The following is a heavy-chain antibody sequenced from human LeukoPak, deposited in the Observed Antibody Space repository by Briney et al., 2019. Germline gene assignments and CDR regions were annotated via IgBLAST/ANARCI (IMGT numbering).Heavy chain of an antibody. CDR2: IYYSGST. Sequence: SETLSLTWTVSGGSISSGGYYWSWIRQHPGKGLEWIGYIYYSGSTYYNPSLKSRVTISVDTSKNQFSLKLSSVTAADTAVYYCARWGSMYYYDSSGLYYFDYWGQGTLVTVSS. D-gene: IGHD3-22*01. V-gene: IGHV4-31*02. J-gene: IGHJ4*02. CDR3: ARWGSMYYYDSSGLYYFDY. CDR1: GGSISSGGYY.